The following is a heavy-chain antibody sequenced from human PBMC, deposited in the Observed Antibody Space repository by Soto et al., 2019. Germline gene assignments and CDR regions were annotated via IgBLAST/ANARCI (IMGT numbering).Heavy chain of an antibody. CDR2: IGGGGTDT. D-gene: IGHD1-20*01. CDR3: AKDAMPYNGKSDWFDS. Sequence: DVQLLESGGGLVQPGGSLTLSCAASRFTFSDFAMSWVRQAPGKGLEWVSSIGGGGTDTYYADSVKGRFTISRDNSKNTLYLQMDGLTHEDTAVYYCAKDAMPYNGKSDWFDSWGQGTLVIVSS. V-gene: IGHV3-23*01. J-gene: IGHJ5*01. CDR1: RFTFSDFA.